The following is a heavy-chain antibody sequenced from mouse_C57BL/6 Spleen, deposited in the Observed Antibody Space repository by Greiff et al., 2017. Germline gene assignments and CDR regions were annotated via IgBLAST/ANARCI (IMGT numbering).Heavy chain of an antibody. J-gene: IGHJ2*01. CDR1: GFTFSSYA. D-gene: IGHD2-2*01. V-gene: IGHV5-4*03. CDR3: AREGYGYDGDFFDY. Sequence: EVKLMESGGGLVKPGGSLKLSCAASGFTFSSYAMSWVRQTPEKRLAWVATISDGGSYTYYPDNVTGRFTISRDNAKNNRYLQMSHLKSEDTAMYYCAREGYGYDGDFFDYWGQGTTLTVSS. CDR2: ISDGGSYT.